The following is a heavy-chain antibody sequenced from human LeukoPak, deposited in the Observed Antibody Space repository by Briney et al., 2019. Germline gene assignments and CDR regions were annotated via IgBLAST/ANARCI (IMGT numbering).Heavy chain of an antibody. D-gene: IGHD6-13*01. J-gene: IGHJ4*02. V-gene: IGHV1-3*01. CDR3: ATAGYSSSPYYFDY. CDR1: GYTFTSYA. Sequence: ASVKVSCKASGYTFTSYAMHWVRQAPGQRLEWMGWINAGNGNTKYSQKFQGRVTITRDTSTSTVYMELSSLRSEDTAVYYCATAGYSSSPYYFDYWGQGTLVTVSS. CDR2: INAGNGNT.